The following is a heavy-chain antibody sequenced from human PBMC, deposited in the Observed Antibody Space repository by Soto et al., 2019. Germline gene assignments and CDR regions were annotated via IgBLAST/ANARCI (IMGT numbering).Heavy chain of an antibody. V-gene: IGHV3-30-3*01. Sequence: QVQLVESGGCVVQPGRSLRLSCAASGFTFSSYPMHWVSQAPGKGLEWVAVISYDGSNKYYVDSVKGRFTISRDNSKNPLYLQMNSLIPEDTTVYYCARDSATVADYYYAMDVWGQGNTVTVSS. CDR3: ARDSATVADYYYAMDV. CDR1: GFTFSSYP. D-gene: IGHD4-17*01. J-gene: IGHJ6*02. CDR2: ISYDGSNK.